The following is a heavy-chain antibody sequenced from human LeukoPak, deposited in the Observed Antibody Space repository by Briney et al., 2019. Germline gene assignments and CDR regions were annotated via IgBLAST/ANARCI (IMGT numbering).Heavy chain of an antibody. J-gene: IGHJ4*02. V-gene: IGHV4-39*07. CDR1: GGSISSSSYY. CDR3: ARRPRIAAAGTRFDY. Sequence: SETLTLTCTVSGGSISSSSYYWGWIRQPPGKGLEWIGSIYYSGSTYYNPSLKSRVTISVDTSKNQFSLKLSSVTAADTAVYYCARRPRIAAAGTRFDYWGQGTLVTVSS. CDR2: IYYSGST. D-gene: IGHD6-13*01.